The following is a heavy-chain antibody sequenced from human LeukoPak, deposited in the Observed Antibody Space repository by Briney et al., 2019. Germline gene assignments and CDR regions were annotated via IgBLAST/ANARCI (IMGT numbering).Heavy chain of an antibody. CDR2: ISYDGSNK. Sequence: PGGSLRLSCAASGFTFSSYAMHWVRQAPGKGLEWVAVISYDGSNKYYANSVKGRFTISRDNSKNTLYLQMNSLRAEDTAVYYCARAYCGGDCYSEDYYYYYGMDAWGQGTTVTVSS. V-gene: IGHV3-30-3*01. CDR1: GFTFSSYA. CDR3: ARAYCGGDCYSEDYYYYYGMDA. J-gene: IGHJ6*02. D-gene: IGHD2-21*02.